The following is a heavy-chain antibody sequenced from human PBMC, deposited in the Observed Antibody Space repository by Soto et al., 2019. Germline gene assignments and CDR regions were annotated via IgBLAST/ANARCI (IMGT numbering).Heavy chain of an antibody. V-gene: IGHV4-34*01. Sequence: QVQLQQWGAGLLKPSETLSLTCGVYGGSFSGFYWSWIRQPPGKGLEWIGEINHSGSTNYNPSLKSRVTISVDTSKNQFSLKLSSVTAADTAVYYCASSLRLPIAQWGQGTLVTVSS. CDR1: GGSFSGFY. J-gene: IGHJ4*02. D-gene: IGHD5-18*01. CDR2: INHSGST. CDR3: ASSLRLPIAQ.